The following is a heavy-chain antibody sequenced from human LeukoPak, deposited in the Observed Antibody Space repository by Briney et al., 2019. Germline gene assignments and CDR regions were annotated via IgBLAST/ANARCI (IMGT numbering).Heavy chain of an antibody. CDR1: GFTFSSYG. CDR2: ISYDGSNK. V-gene: IGHV3-30*03. J-gene: IGHJ4*02. Sequence: AGGSLRLSCAAPGFTFSSYGMHWVRQAPGKGLEWVAVISYDGSNKYYADSVKGRFTISRDNSKNTLYLQMNSLRDDDTAVYYCARDRRDGYTASGFDYWGQGTLVTVSS. CDR3: ARDRRDGYTASGFDY. D-gene: IGHD5-24*01.